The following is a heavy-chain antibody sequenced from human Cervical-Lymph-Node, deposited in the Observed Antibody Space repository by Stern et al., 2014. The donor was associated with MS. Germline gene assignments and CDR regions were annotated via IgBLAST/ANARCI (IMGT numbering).Heavy chain of an antibody. CDR2: IYYSGST. J-gene: IGHJ4*02. Sequence: QVQLVESGPGLVKPSETLSLTCTVSGVSISLYYLSWVRQAPGRGLEWIGYIYYSGSTTYNPSLKSRVTMAVDTSKNQFSLKLTSVTAADTAVYYCARDVGLDSWGQGTLVTVSS. D-gene: IGHD1-26*01. V-gene: IGHV4-59*01. CDR1: GVSISLYY. CDR3: ARDVGLDS.